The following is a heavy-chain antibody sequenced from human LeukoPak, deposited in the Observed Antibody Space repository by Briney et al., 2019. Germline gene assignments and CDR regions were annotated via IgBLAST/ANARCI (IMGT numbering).Heavy chain of an antibody. CDR2: ISGSGGST. J-gene: IGHJ4*02. Sequence: GGSLRLSCAASGFTFSSYAMSWVRQAPGKGLEWVSAISGSGGSTYYADSVKGRFTISRDNAKNSLYLQMNSLRAEDTGVYYCARGDSFDYWGQGTLVTVSS. V-gene: IGHV3-23*01. CDR1: GFTFSSYA. CDR3: ARGDSFDY. D-gene: IGHD3/OR15-3a*01.